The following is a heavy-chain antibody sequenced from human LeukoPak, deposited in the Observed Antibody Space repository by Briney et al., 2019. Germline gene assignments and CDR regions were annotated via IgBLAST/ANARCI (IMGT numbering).Heavy chain of an antibody. CDR2: INEDGGGR. CDR1: GFTFSTFI. CDR3: ATRYCSIAACRASSYKCMDV. J-gene: IGHJ6*04. D-gene: IGHD2-2*01. Sequence: GGSLRLSCAASGFTFSTFIMNWVRQAPGKGLEWVANINEDGGGRHYVDSVKGRLTIPRDNAKNSVHRQMNSLRAEDTAVYYCATRYCSIAACRASSYKCMDVWGKGTTVTVSS. V-gene: IGHV3-7*01.